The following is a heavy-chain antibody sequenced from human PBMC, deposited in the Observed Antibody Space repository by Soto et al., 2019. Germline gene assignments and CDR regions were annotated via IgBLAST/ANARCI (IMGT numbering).Heavy chain of an antibody. CDR1: GGSISSYY. J-gene: IGHJ4*02. V-gene: IGHV4-59*01. D-gene: IGHD3-22*01. CDR3: ARGDYDSSGYYFPAFDY. CDR2: IYYSGST. Sequence: LSLTCTVSGGSISSYYWSWIRQPPGKGLEWIGYIYYSGSTNYNPSLKSRVTISVDTSKNQFSLKLSSVTAADTAVYYCARGDYDSSGYYFPAFDYWGQGTLVTVSS.